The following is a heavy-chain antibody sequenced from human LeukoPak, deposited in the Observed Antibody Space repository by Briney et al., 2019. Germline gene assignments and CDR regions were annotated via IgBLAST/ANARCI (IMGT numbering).Heavy chain of an antibody. D-gene: IGHD5-24*01. CDR2: IYYSGST. Sequence: SETLSLTCTVSGGSISSYYWSWIRQPPGNGLEWIGYIYYSGSTNYNPSLKSRVTISVDTSKNQFSLKLSSVTAADTAVYYCARGATRYYYYYYMDVWGKGTTVTVSS. V-gene: IGHV4-59*01. CDR1: GGSISSYY. CDR3: ARGATRYYYYYYMDV. J-gene: IGHJ6*03.